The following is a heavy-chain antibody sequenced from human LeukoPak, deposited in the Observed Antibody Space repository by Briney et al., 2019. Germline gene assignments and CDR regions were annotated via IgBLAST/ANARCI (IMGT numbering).Heavy chain of an antibody. CDR1: GGSISSSSYY. Sequence: SETLSLTCTVSGGSISSSSYYWGWIRQPPGKGPEWIGTIYYGGSTYYNPSLKSRVTISVDTSKNQFSLKLSSVTAADTAVYYCARDPKSGSYDYWGQGTLVTVSS. CDR3: ARDPKSGSYDY. D-gene: IGHD1-26*01. CDR2: IYYGGST. J-gene: IGHJ4*02. V-gene: IGHV4-39*07.